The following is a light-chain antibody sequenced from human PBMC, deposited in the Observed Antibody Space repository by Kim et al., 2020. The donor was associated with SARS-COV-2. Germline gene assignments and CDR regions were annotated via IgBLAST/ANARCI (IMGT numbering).Light chain of an antibody. CDR1: SSNIGIKT. Sequence: GQRVTIACSGSSSNIGIKTENWYQQVPGTVPKLLTQWNDQRPSAVPDRFSGSKSGTSASLAISGHQSEDEADYYCAAWDDSLKGDVFGTGTQVTVL. V-gene: IGLV1-44*01. CDR3: AAWDDSLKGDV. CDR2: WND. J-gene: IGLJ1*01.